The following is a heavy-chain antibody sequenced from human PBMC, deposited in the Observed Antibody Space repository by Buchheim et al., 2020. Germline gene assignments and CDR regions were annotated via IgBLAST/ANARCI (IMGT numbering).Heavy chain of an antibody. V-gene: IGHV3-30*04. CDR1: GFTFSSYA. CDR2: ISYDGSNK. Sequence: QVQLVESGGGVVQPGRSLRLSCAASGFTFSSYAKHWVRQAPGKGLEWVAVISYDGSNKYYADSVKGRFTISRDNSKNTLYLQMNSLRAEDTAVYYCARTITTVTTPFRSNYYYYGMDVWGQGTT. J-gene: IGHJ6*02. D-gene: IGHD4-11*01. CDR3: ARTITTVTTPFRSNYYYYGMDV.